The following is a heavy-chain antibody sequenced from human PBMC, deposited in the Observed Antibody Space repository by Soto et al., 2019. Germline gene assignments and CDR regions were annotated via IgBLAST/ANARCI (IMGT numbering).Heavy chain of an antibody. CDR1: GFTFSSYA. Sequence: EVQLLESGGGLVQPGGSLRLSCAASGFTFSSYAMSWVRQAPGKGLEWVSAISGTGGSTSYADSVKGRFTISRDNFKNTLYLQMNSLRVEDTDVYYCAKGCRGSSSWYEGYWGQGTLVTVSS. V-gene: IGHV3-23*01. J-gene: IGHJ4*02. CDR2: ISGTGGST. CDR3: AKGCRGSSSWYEGY. D-gene: IGHD6-13*01.